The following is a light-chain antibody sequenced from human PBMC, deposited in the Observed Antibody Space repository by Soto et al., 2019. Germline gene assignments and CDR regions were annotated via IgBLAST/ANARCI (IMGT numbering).Light chain of an antibody. Sequence: QSALTQSASVSGSPGQSITVSCTGSSNDVGNYNLVSWYQQSPGKAPNLLIYEDSKRPSGVSNRFSGSKSGDTASLTISGLQTEDEADYYCCSYTGGSTAYVFGTGTKLTVL. V-gene: IGLV2-23*01. CDR3: CSYTGGSTAYV. CDR2: EDS. CDR1: SNDVGNYNL. J-gene: IGLJ1*01.